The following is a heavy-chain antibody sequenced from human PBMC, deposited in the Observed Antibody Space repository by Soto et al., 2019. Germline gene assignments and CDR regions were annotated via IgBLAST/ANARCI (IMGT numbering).Heavy chain of an antibody. V-gene: IGHV4-30-2*01. D-gene: IGHD3-10*01. Sequence: SETLSLTCAVSGDSISSGGYSWSWIRQPPGKGLEWVGYIDRSGSTYYNPSLKSRVTISADPSQARLSLRLTSLTAADTATYYCARGGSGTYHVWGQGTLVTVSS. CDR2: IDRSGST. J-gene: IGHJ4*02. CDR1: GDSISSGGYS. CDR3: ARGGSGTYHV.